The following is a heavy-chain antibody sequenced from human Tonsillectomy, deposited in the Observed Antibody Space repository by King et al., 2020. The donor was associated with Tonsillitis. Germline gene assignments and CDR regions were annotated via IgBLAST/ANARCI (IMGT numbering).Heavy chain of an antibody. CDR3: AGRLRGSYFDS. Sequence: VQLVESGGGLVQRGGSLRLSCAASGFTFSTYAMNWVRQAPGKGLEWVSALGGSGDRTSYADSVKGRFTISRDNSKNTLYLQMNSLRAEDTAVYYCAGRLRGSYFDSWGQGTLVTVSS. CDR2: LGGSGDRT. V-gene: IGHV3-23*04. J-gene: IGHJ4*02. CDR1: GFTFSTYA.